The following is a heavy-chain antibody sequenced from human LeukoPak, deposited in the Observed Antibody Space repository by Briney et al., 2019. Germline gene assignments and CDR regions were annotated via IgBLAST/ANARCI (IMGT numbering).Heavy chain of an antibody. CDR3: ASKHCSLFNCYFPLLDY. D-gene: IGHD2-21*02. Sequence: VASVKVSCKPSGYTFTAHYIHWVRQAPGQGLGWMGWINPNSGGTNYAQKFQGRITLTRDTSVSTAYMELSSLRSDDTAVYYCASKHCSLFNCYFPLLDYWGQGTLVPVSS. V-gene: IGHV1-2*02. CDR1: GYTFTAHY. CDR2: INPNSGGT. J-gene: IGHJ4*02.